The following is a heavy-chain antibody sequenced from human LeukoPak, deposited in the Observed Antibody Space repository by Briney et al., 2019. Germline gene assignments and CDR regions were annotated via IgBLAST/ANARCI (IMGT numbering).Heavy chain of an antibody. CDR2: IYPGDSET. J-gene: IGHJ3*02. V-gene: IGHV5-51*01. Sequence: SLKISCKASGNSYWIGWVRQMPGKGLEWMGIIYPGDSETRYSPSFQGQVTISVDKSINAAYLQWSNLKASDTAIYYCARRGYCSSVTCYGAVKGAFDIWGQGTMVTVSS. CDR3: ARRGYCSSVTCYGAVKGAFDI. CDR1: GNSYW. D-gene: IGHD2-2*03.